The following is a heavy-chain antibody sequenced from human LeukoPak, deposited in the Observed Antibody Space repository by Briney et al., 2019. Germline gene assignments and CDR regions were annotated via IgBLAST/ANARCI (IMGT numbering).Heavy chain of an antibody. CDR2: INPNSGGT. D-gene: IGHD3-16*02. CDR1: GYTFTGYY. V-gene: IGHV1-2*02. CDR3: ARDPEVYDYIWGSYRHTDY. J-gene: IGHJ4*02. Sequence: ASVKVSCKASGYTFTGYYMHWVRQAPGQGLEWMGWINPNSGGTNYAQKFQGRVTMTRDTSTSTAYMELSRLRSDDTAVYYCARDPEVYDYIWGSYRHTDYWGQGTLVTVSS.